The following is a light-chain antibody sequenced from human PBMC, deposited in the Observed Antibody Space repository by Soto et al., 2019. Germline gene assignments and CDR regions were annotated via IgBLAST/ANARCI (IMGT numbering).Light chain of an antibody. CDR3: SSYSTSFFYV. CDR1: SSDIGFYNY. CDR2: GVT. Sequence: QSALAHPASVSGSPGQSITISCTGTSSDIGFYNYVSWYQQYPGKAPNLLIYGVTNRPSGVSYRFSGSKSGSTASLTISGLRDEDEADYYCSSYSTSFFYVFGTGTKVTVL. V-gene: IGLV2-14*03. J-gene: IGLJ1*01.